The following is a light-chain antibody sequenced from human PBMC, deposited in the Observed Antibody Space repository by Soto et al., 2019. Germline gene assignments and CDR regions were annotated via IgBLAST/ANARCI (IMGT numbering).Light chain of an antibody. CDR3: QQYNRYSLT. CDR2: KAS. CDR1: QTISSW. V-gene: IGKV1-5*03. J-gene: IGKJ5*01. Sequence: DIQMTQSPSTLSGSVGDRVTITCRASQTISSWLAWYQQKPGKAPKLLIYKASTLKSGVPSRFSGSGSGTEFTLTISSLQPDDFATYYCQQYNRYSLTFGQGTRLEIK.